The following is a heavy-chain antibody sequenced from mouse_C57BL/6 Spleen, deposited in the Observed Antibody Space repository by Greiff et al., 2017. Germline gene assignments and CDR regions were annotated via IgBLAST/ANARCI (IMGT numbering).Heavy chain of an antibody. CDR1: GYTFTSYW. V-gene: IGHV1-55*01. CDR2: IYPGSGST. D-gene: IGHD2-2*01. CDR3: ARRLWLRRFFDY. Sequence: VQLQQPGAELVKPGASVKMSCKASGYTFTSYWITWVKQRPGQGLEGIGDIYPGSGSTNYNEKFKSKATQTVATSSSTAYMQLSSLTSEDSAVYYCARRLWLRRFFDYWGQGTTLTVSS. J-gene: IGHJ2*01.